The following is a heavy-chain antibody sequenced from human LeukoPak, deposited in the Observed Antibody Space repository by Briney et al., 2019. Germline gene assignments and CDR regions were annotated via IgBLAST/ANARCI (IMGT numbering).Heavy chain of an antibody. CDR2: INPRSGDT. CDR3: ARDLSSTPNWELDH. V-gene: IGHV1-2*06. CDR1: GYTFSGYF. Sequence: ASVKVSCKAAGYTFSGYFVHWVRQAPGQGLEWMGRINPRSGDTEFAQKFQGRVTMTRDTSVSTAYMEVSGLTSDDTAIYYCARDLSSTPNWELDHWGQGTLVTVSS. J-gene: IGHJ4*02. D-gene: IGHD1-1*01.